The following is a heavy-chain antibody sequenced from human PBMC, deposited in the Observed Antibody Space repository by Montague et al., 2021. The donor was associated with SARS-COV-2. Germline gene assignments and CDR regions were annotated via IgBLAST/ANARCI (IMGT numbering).Heavy chain of an antibody. CDR1: GFTFSSYD. J-gene: IGHJ6*02. CDR2: IGTAGDT. V-gene: IGHV3-13*01. Sequence: SLRLSCAASGFTFSSYDMHWVHQATGKGLEWVSAIGTAGDTYYPGSVKGRFTISRENAKNSLYLQMNSLRAGDTAVYYCARANYYDSSGHKSYYYGMDVWGQGTTVTVSS. D-gene: IGHD3-22*01. CDR3: ARANYYDSSGHKSYYYGMDV.